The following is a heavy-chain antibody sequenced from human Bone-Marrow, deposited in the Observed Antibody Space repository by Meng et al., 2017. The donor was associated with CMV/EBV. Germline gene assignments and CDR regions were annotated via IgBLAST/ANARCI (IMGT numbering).Heavy chain of an antibody. Sequence: GESLKISCAASGFRFGSYAMTWVRQAPGTGLEWVSSISDSGDNTYFADAVKGRFTVSRDNSKNTVYLQMSSLRVEDTAVYYCAKNSRPFGAHWFAPWGQGTLVSVSS. CDR1: GFRFGSYA. CDR3: AKNSRPFGAHWFAP. CDR2: ISDSGDNT. D-gene: IGHD3-16*01. V-gene: IGHV3-23*01. J-gene: IGHJ5*02.